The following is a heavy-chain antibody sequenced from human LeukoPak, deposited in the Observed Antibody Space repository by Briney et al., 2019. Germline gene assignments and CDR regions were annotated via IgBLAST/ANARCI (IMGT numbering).Heavy chain of an antibody. V-gene: IGHV4-30-2*01. CDR3: ARGQGYYDILTGYYNLNWFDH. CDR2: IYHSGST. CDR1: GGSISSGGYS. Sequence: SETLSLTCAVSGGSISSGGYSWSWLRQPPGKGLEWVGYIYHSGSTYYNPSLKSRVTISVDRSKNQFSLKLSSVTAADTAVYYCARGQGYYDILTGYYNLNWFDHWGQGTLVTVSS. J-gene: IGHJ5*02. D-gene: IGHD3-9*01.